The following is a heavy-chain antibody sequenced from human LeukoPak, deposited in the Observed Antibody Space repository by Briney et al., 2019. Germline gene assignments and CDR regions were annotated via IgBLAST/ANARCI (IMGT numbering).Heavy chain of an antibody. V-gene: IGHV4-34*01. CDR2: INHSGSA. D-gene: IGHD2-15*01. CDR1: GGSFSGYY. Sequence: SETLSLTCTVYGGSFSGYYWSWIRQPPGKGLEWIGEINHSGSANYNPSLKSRVTISVGTSKNQFSLKLSSVTAADTAVYYCARRPGFLGYCSGGSCSKYNWFDPWGQGTLVTVSS. J-gene: IGHJ5*02. CDR3: ARRPGFLGYCSGGSCSKYNWFDP.